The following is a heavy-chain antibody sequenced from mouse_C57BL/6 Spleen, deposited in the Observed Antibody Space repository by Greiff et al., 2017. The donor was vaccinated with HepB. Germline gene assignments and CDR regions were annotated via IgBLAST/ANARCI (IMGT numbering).Heavy chain of an antibody. CDR2: ISYDGSN. CDR3: ARYPYAMDY. V-gene: IGHV3-6*01. Sequence: EVKLQESGPGLVKPSQSLSLTCSVTGYSITSGYYWNWIRQFPGNKLEWMGYISYDGSNNYNPSLKNRISITRDTSKNQFFLKLNSVTTEDTATYYCARYPYAMDYWGQGTSVTVSS. CDR1: GYSITSGYY. J-gene: IGHJ4*01. D-gene: IGHD5-1*01.